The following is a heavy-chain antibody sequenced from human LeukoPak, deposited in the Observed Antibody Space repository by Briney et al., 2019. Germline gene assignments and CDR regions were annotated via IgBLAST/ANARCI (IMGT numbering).Heavy chain of an antibody. V-gene: IGHV3-21*01. CDR3: ARDDFDYGGFDP. CDR1: GFTFSSYS. D-gene: IGHD4-17*01. Sequence: PGGSLRLSCAASGFTFSSYSMNWVRQAPGKGLEWVSSISSSSSYIYYADSVKGRFTISRDNAKNSLYLQMNSLRAEDTAVYYCARDDFDYGGFDPWGQGTLVTVSS. CDR2: ISSSSSYI. J-gene: IGHJ5*02.